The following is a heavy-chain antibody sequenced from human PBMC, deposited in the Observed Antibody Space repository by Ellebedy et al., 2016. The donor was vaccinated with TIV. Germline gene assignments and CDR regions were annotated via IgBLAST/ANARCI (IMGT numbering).Heavy chain of an antibody. Sequence: MPSETLSLSCTVSDGSISNFHWSWIRQPPGKGLAWFGYIYFSGITNYNPSLKSRVTMSVDTSKNQFSLKLSSVTTAETAVYYCARWVGHFDFWGQGAQVTVSS. CDR3: ARWVGHFDF. V-gene: IGHV4-59*01. CDR1: DGSISNFH. J-gene: IGHJ4*02. CDR2: IYFSGIT. D-gene: IGHD1-26*01.